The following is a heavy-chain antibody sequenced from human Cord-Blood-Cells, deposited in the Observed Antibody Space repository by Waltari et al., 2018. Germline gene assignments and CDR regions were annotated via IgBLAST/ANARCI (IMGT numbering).Heavy chain of an antibody. CDR2: IYPGDSDT. V-gene: IGHV5-51*01. CDR3: ASSSRPRYGSGSYLTPYYYYGMDV. CDR1: GYSFTSYW. Sequence: EVQLVQSGAEVKKPGESLKISCKGSGYSFTSYWIGWVRQMPGKGLAWMGIIYPGDSDTRYSPSFQGQVTISADKSISTAYLQWSSLKASDTAMYYCASSSRPRYGSGSYLTPYYYYGMDVWGQGTTVTVSS. J-gene: IGHJ6*02. D-gene: IGHD3-10*01.